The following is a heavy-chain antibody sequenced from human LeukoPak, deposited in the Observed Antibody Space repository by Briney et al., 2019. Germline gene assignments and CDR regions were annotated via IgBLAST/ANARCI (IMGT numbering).Heavy chain of an antibody. D-gene: IGHD6-6*01. CDR3: ARDLGSSFGY. CDR2: IYYSGST. Sequence: PSETLSLTCTVSGGSISSYYWSWIRQPPGKGLEWIGYIYYSGSTNYNPSLKSRVTISVDTSKNQFSLKLSSVTAADTAVYYCARDLGSSFGYWGQGTLVTVSS. J-gene: IGHJ4*02. CDR1: GGSISSYY. V-gene: IGHV4-59*01.